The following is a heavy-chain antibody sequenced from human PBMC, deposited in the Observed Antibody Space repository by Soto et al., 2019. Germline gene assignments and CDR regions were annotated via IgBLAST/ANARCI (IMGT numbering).Heavy chain of an antibody. CDR1: GGSISSGGYY. CDR2: IYYSGST. Sequence: SETLSLTCTVSGGSISSGGYYWSWIRQHPGKGLEWIGYIYYSGSTYYNPSLKSRVTISVDTSKNQFSLKLSSVTAADTAVYYCARGAEGVKDYWGQGTLVTVSS. CDR3: ARGAEGVKDY. J-gene: IGHJ4*02. V-gene: IGHV4-31*03. D-gene: IGHD3-10*01.